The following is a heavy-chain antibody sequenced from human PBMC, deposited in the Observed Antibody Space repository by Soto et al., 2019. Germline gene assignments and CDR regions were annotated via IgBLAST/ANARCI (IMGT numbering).Heavy chain of an antibody. CDR2: INSDGSST. CDR3: ARAGIVVALAANGRDYYYYGMDV. V-gene: IGHV3-74*01. J-gene: IGHJ6*02. D-gene: IGHD2-2*01. CDR1: GFTFSSYW. Sequence: EVQLVESGGGLVQPGGSLRLSCAASGFTFSSYWMHWVRQAPGKGLVWVSRINSDGSSTSYADSVKGRFTISRDNAKNTLYLQMNSLRAEYTAVYYCARAGIVVALAANGRDYYYYGMDVWGQGTTVTVSS.